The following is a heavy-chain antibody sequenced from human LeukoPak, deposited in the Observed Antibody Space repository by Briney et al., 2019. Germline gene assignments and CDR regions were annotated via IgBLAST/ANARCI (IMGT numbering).Heavy chain of an antibody. D-gene: IGHD6-19*01. CDR3: ARGSCSGWYGCGHFDY. CDR2: ISSSGSTI. J-gene: IGHJ4*02. CDR1: GFTFSDYY. V-gene: IGHV3-11*01. Sequence: GGSLRLSCAASGFTFSDYYMSWIRQAPGKGLEWVSYISSSGSTIYYADSVKGRFTISRDNAKNSLYLQMNSLRAEDTALYYCARGSCSGWYGCGHFDYWGQGTLVTVSS.